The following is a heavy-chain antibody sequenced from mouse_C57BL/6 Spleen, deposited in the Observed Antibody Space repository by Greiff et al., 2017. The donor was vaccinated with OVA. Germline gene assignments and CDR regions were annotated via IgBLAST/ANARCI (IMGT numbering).Heavy chain of an antibody. Sequence: QVQLQQPGAELVKPGASVKLSCKASGYTFTSYWMQWVKQRPGQGLEWIGEIDPSDSYTNYNQKFKGKATLTVDTSSSTAYMQLSSLTSEDSAVYYCARGRWSYYFDDWGQGTTLTVSS. CDR3: ARGRWSYYFDD. V-gene: IGHV1-50*01. J-gene: IGHJ2*01. CDR2: IDPSDSYT. CDR1: GYTFTSYW. D-gene: IGHD2-3*01.